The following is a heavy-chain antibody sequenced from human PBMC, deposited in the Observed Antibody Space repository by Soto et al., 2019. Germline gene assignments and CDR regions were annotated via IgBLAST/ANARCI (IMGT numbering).Heavy chain of an antibody. V-gene: IGHV4-4*02. D-gene: IGHD6-6*01. CDR3: AILTISSRLNY. CDR2: IYHSGST. J-gene: IGHJ4*02. Sequence: SETLSLTCAVSGGSITNSNWWTWVRQPPGKGLEWIGEIYHSGSTKYNPSLKGRVTISVDKSKNQFSLKLSSVTAADTAVYYCAILTISSRLNYWGQGTLVTVSS. CDR1: GGSITNSNW.